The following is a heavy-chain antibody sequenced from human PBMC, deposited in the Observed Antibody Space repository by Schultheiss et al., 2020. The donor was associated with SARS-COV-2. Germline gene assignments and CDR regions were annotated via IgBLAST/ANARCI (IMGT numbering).Heavy chain of an antibody. V-gene: IGHV4-4*07. CDR3: ARGGGEFPYYYYGMDV. J-gene: IGHJ6*02. D-gene: IGHD3-10*01. CDR1: GGSISSYY. CDR2: IYTSGST. Sequence: GSLRLSCTVSGGSISSYYWSWIRQPAGKGLEWIGRIYTSGSTNYNPSLKSRVTMSVDTSKNQFSLKLSSVTAADTAVYYCARGGGEFPYYYYGMDVWGQGTTVTVSS.